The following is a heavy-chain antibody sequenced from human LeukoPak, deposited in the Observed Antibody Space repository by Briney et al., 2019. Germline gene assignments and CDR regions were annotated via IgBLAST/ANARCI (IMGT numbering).Heavy chain of an antibody. J-gene: IGHJ4*02. CDR2: INHSGST. CDR1: GGSFSGYY. D-gene: IGHD5-24*01. V-gene: IGHV4-34*01. CDR3: ARGEGARDGYNYEGPFYFDY. Sequence: SETLSLTCAVYGGSFSGYYWSWIRQPPGKGLEWIGEINHSGSTNYNPSLKSRVTISIDTSKNQFSLKLNSMTAADTAVYYCARGEGARDGYNYEGPFYFDYWGQGTLVTVSS.